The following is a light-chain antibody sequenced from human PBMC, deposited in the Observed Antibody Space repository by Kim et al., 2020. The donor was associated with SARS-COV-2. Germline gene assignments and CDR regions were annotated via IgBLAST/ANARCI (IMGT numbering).Light chain of an antibody. J-gene: IGKJ2*01. CDR1: QSVSSSY. V-gene: IGKV3-20*01. Sequence: LSPGERTPLSCRASQSVSSSYLAWYQQKPGQPPRLLIYGASSRATGIPDRFSGSGSGTDFTLTISRLEPEDFAVYYCQQYGSSPDTFGQGTKLEI. CDR2: GAS. CDR3: QQYGSSPDT.